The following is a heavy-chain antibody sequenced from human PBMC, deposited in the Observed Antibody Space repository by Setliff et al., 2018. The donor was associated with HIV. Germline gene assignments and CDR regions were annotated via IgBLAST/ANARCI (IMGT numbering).Heavy chain of an antibody. D-gene: IGHD4-17*01. CDR3: ARVETTVTSRLDY. CDR1: GDSISRRIYY. V-gene: IGHV4-39*01. Sequence: SETLSLTCTVSGDSISRRIYYWGWIRQPPGKGLEWIGNFYYSGSSHYNPSLKSRVTISVDTSKNQFSLRLTSVTAADTAVYFCARVETTVTSRLDYWGQGTLVTVSS. CDR2: FYYSGSS. J-gene: IGHJ4*02.